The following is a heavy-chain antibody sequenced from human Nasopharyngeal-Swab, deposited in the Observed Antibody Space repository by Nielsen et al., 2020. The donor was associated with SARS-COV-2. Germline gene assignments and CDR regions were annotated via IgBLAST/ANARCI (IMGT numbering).Heavy chain of an antibody. CDR1: KFTFSNYN. CDR2: ISSSSSYI. D-gene: IGHD1-7*01. Sequence: GESLKISCAASKFTFSNYNMKWVRQAPGEGLEWGADISSSSSYIFYADSVKGRFTISRDNAKNSLYLQMSSLRVEDTAVYFCARGNYNWNYLVDSDYDYDKFDYLGQGPLVTVTS. J-gene: IGHJ4*02. V-gene: IGHV3-21*01. CDR3: ARGNYNWNYLVDSDYDYDKFDY.